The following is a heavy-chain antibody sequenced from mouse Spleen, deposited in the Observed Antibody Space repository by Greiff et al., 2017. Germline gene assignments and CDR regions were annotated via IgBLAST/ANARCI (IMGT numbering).Heavy chain of an antibody. Sequence: VKLQQPGAELVKPGASVKLSCKASGYTFTSYWMHWVKQRPGQGLEWIGEIDPSDSYTNYNQKFKGKATLTVDKSSSTAYMQLSSLTSEDSAVYYCARDLITTAGYWGQGTTLTVSS. V-gene: IGHV1-69*02. CDR3: ARDLITTAGY. D-gene: IGHD1-1*01. CDR2: IDPSDSYT. J-gene: IGHJ2*01. CDR1: GYTFTSYW.